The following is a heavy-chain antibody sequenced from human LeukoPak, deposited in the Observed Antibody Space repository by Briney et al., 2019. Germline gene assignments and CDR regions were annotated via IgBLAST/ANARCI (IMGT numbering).Heavy chain of an antibody. CDR3: ARLTTVVTPGDY. J-gene: IGHJ4*02. CDR2: IYYSGST. Sequence: KPSETLSLTCTVSGGSISSSSYYWGWIRQPPGKGLEWIGSIYYSGSTYYNPSLKSRVTISVDTSKNQFSLKLSSVTAADTAVYYCARLTTVVTPGDYWGQGTLVTVSS. CDR1: GGSISSSSYY. V-gene: IGHV4-39*07. D-gene: IGHD4-23*01.